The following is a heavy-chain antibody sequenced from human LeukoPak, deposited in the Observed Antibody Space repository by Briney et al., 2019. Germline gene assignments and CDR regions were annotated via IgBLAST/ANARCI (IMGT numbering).Heavy chain of an antibody. CDR2: IRYDGTNK. V-gene: IGHV3-30*02. CDR1: GFTFSSYA. D-gene: IGHD1-26*01. Sequence: GGSLRLSCAASGFTFSSYAMHWVRQAPGKGPEWVAFIRYDGTNKYYADSVKGRFTISRDNSKNTLYLQMNSLRAEDTAVYYCAKDRSGSYSQGLDYWGQGTLVTVSS. J-gene: IGHJ4*02. CDR3: AKDRSGSYSQGLDY.